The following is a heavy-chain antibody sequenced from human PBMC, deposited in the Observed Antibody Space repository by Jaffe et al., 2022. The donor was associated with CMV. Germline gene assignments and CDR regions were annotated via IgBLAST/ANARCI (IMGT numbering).Heavy chain of an antibody. V-gene: IGHV1-58*01. CDR1: GFTFTSSA. D-gene: IGHD1-26*01. CDR3: AAYRYSGSYSFDY. CDR2: IVVGSGNT. J-gene: IGHJ4*02. Sequence: QMQLVQSGPEVKKPGTSVKVSCKASGFTFTSSAVQWVRQARGQRLEWIGWIVVGSGNTNYAQKFQERVTITRDMSTSTAYMELSSLRSEDTAVYYCAAYRYSGSYSFDYWGQGTLVTVSS.